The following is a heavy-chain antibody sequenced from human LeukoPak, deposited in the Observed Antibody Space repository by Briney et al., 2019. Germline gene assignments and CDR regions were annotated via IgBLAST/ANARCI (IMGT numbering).Heavy chain of an antibody. CDR3: ATRSGDFWSGYEN. Sequence: ASVKVSCKVSGSSLTDLTMQWVRQAPGKGLECMGGFDPEQGKPIYAQKFQGRVTMTEETATDTAYMELTSLRSEDTALYYCATRSGDFWSGYENWGQGTLVTVSS. CDR2: FDPEQGKP. D-gene: IGHD3-3*01. CDR1: GSSLTDLT. V-gene: IGHV1-24*01. J-gene: IGHJ4*02.